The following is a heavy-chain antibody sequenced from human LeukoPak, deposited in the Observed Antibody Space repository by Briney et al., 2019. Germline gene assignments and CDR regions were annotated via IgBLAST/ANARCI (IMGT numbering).Heavy chain of an antibody. CDR2: IYSGGST. CDR1: GFTVRSNY. CDR3: ARRERFRGFDP. D-gene: IGHD1-1*01. J-gene: IGHJ5*02. Sequence: GGSLRLSCAASGFTVRSNYMSWVRQAPGKGLEWVSVIYSGGSTYYADSVKGRFTISRDNSKNPLYLQMNSLRAEDTAVYYCARRERFRGFDPWGQGTLVTVSS. V-gene: IGHV3-66*01.